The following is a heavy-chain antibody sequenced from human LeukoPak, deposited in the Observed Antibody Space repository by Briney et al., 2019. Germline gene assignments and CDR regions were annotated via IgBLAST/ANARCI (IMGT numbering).Heavy chain of an antibody. CDR1: GYTFTSYD. Sequence: GASVKVSCKASGYTFTSYDINWVRQAPGQGLEWMGWMNPNSGNTDYAQKFQGRVTMTRDTSISTAYMELSSLRSEDTAVYYCASLPTYYDFSSGRWVGYFDYWGQGTLVTVSS. V-gene: IGHV1-8*01. D-gene: IGHD3-3*01. CDR2: MNPNSGNT. CDR3: ASLPTYYDFSSGRWVGYFDY. J-gene: IGHJ4*02.